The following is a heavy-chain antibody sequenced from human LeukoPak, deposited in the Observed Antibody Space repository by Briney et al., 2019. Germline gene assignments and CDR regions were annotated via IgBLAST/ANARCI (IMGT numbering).Heavy chain of an antibody. CDR1: GGSISSGDYY. Sequence: SETLSLTCTVSGGSISSGDYYWSWIRQPPGKGLEWIGEINHSGSTNYNPSLKSRVTISVDTSKNQFSLKLSSVTAADTAVYYCAGRESPIVVDKYYFDYWGQGTLVTVSS. CDR3: AGRESPIVVDKYYFDY. J-gene: IGHJ4*02. V-gene: IGHV4-39*07. CDR2: INHSGST. D-gene: IGHD3-22*01.